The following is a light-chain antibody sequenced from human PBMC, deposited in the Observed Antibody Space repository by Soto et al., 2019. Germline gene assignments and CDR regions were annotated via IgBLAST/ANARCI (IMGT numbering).Light chain of an antibody. Sequence: QSVLTQPPSASGTPGQRVTISCSGSSSNIGSNYVYWYQQLPGTAPKLLIYRNYQRPSGVPDRFSGSKSGTSASLAISGLRSEEEDDYYCAAWDDSLSGQVIFGGGTKVTVL. CDR2: RNY. V-gene: IGLV1-47*01. CDR3: AAWDDSLSGQVI. CDR1: SSNIGSNY. J-gene: IGLJ2*01.